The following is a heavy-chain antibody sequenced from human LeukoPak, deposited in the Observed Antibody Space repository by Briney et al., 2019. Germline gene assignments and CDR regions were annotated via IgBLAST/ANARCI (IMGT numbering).Heavy chain of an antibody. Sequence: ASVKVSCKASGYTFTSYSISWVRQNPGQGLEWMGWISAYNGDTNYAQNLQGRVTMTTDKSTTTAYMELRSLRSDDTAMYYCARDHLGSCTSTSCYRLDYWGQGTLVTVSS. CDR3: ARDHLGSCTSTSCYRLDY. V-gene: IGHV1-18*01. J-gene: IGHJ4*02. CDR1: GYTFTSYS. D-gene: IGHD2-2*01. CDR2: ISAYNGDT.